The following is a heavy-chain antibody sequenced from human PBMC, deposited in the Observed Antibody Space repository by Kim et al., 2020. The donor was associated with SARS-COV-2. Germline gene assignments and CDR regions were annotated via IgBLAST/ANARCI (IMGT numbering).Heavy chain of an antibody. Sequence: GGSLRLSCAASGFTFSSYAMHWVRQAPGKGLEYVSAISSNGGSTYYANSVKGRFTISRDNSKNTLYLQMGSLRAEDMAVYYCARRAVSGWFDPWGQGTLVTVSS. J-gene: IGHJ5*02. D-gene: IGHD3-16*02. CDR3: ARRAVSGWFDP. CDR2: ISSNGGST. CDR1: GFTFSSYA. V-gene: IGHV3-64*01.